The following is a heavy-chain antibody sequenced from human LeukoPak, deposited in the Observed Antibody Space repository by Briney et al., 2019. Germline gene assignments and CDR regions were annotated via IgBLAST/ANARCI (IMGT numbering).Heavy chain of an antibody. CDR2: ISSSGSTI. CDR1: GFTFSSYE. D-gene: IGHD2-2*01. J-gene: IGHJ3*02. CDR3: ASRTSLVPRGPPLTAGAFDI. Sequence: GSLRLSCAASGFTFSSYEMNWVRQAPGKGLEWVSYISSSGSTIYYADSVKGRFTISRDNAKNSLYLQMNSLRAEDTAVYYCASRTSLVPRGPPLTAGAFDIWGQGTMVTVSS. V-gene: IGHV3-48*03.